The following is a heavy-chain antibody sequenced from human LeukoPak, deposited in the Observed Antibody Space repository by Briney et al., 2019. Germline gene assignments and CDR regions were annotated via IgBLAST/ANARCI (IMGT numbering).Heavy chain of an antibody. CDR2: IYYSGST. Sequence: SETLSLTCTVSGGSISSGDYYWSWIRQPPGKGLEWIGYIYYSGSTYYNPSLKSRVTISVDTSKNQFSLKLSSVTAADTAVYYCASHPSSYDSSGYPSFDYWGQGTLVTVSS. J-gene: IGHJ4*02. D-gene: IGHD3-22*01. CDR1: GGSISSGDYY. V-gene: IGHV4-30-4*01. CDR3: ASHPSSYDSSGYPSFDY.